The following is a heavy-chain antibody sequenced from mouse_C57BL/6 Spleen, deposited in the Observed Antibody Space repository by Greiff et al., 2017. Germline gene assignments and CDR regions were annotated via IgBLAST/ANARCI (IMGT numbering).Heavy chain of an antibody. CDR1: GYAFSSSW. J-gene: IGHJ3*01. D-gene: IGHD1-1*02. CDR2: IYPGDGDT. V-gene: IGHV1-82*01. Sequence: VQLQQSGPELVKPGASVKISCKASGYAFSSSWMNWVKQRPGKGLEWIGRIYPGDGDTNYNGKFKGKATLTADKSSSTAYMQLSSLTSDDSAVYFCASCGGSSPFAYWGQGTLVTVAA. CDR3: ASCGGSSPFAY.